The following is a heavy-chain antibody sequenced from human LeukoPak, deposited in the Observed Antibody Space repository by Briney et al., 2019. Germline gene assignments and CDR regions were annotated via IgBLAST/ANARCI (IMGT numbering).Heavy chain of an antibody. J-gene: IGHJ6*02. CDR1: GFTFSSYS. CDR2: ISSSSSYI. Sequence: GSLRLSCAASGFTFSSYSMNWVRQAPRKGLEWVSSISSSSSYIYYADSVKGRFTISRDNAKNSLYLQMNSLRAEDTAVYYCARAAAGHGLEPYYYGMDVWGQGTTVTVSS. V-gene: IGHV3-21*04. D-gene: IGHD6-13*01. CDR3: ARAAAGHGLEPYYYGMDV.